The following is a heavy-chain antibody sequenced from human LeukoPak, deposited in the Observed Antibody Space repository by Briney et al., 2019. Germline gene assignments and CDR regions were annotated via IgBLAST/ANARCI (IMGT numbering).Heavy chain of an antibody. D-gene: IGHD1-20*01. CDR2: LDPNDGET. CDR1: GYTLSELS. Sequence: ASVKVSCKVSGYTLSELSIHWVRQAPGKGLEWVGGLDPNDGETIYAQKFQGRVIVTEDTSTDTAYMELRSLRTDDTAVYYCARDGRYNLNYADYWGQGTLVTVSS. CDR3: ARDGRYNLNYADY. V-gene: IGHV1-24*01. J-gene: IGHJ4*02.